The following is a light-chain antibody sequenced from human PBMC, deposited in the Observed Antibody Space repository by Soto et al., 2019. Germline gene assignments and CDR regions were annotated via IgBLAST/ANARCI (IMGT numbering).Light chain of an antibody. Sequence: EIVLTQSPATLSLSPGERATLSCRASQSVSGYLAWYQQKPGQAPRLLIYDASKRATGIPARFSGSGFGTDFTLSISSLEPEDFAVYYCQQRSKWRTFGQGTKVEIK. CDR3: QQRSKWRT. V-gene: IGKV3-11*01. CDR2: DAS. J-gene: IGKJ1*01. CDR1: QSVSGY.